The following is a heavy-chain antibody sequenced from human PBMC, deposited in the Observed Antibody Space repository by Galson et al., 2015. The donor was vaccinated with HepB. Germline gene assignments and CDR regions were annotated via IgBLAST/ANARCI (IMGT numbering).Heavy chain of an antibody. V-gene: IGHV3-66*01. CDR3: AREPLSYGSGSLFDY. Sequence: SLRLSCAASGFTASSNYMSWVRQAPGKGLEWVSVIYSDSSTYYADSMKGRFTISRDNSKNTVYLHMNSLRAEDTAVYYCAREPLSYGSGSLFDYWGQGTLVTVSS. CDR1: GFTASSNY. CDR2: IYSDSST. D-gene: IGHD3-10*01. J-gene: IGHJ4*02.